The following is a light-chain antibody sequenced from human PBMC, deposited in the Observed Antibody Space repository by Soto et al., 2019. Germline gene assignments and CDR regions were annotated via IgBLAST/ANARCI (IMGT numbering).Light chain of an antibody. J-gene: IGKJ4*01. Sequence: DIPMTQSPSTLSASVGDRVTITCRASKSISYWLAWYQQKPGKAPKLLIYDASVLKSGVPSRFSGSGSGTEFTLTISSLQPDDFATYYCQQFESSFGGGTKVEIK. V-gene: IGKV1-5*01. CDR3: QQFESS. CDR2: DAS. CDR1: KSISYW.